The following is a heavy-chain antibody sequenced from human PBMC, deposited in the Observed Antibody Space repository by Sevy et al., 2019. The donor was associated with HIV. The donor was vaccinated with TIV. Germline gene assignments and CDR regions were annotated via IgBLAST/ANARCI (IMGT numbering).Heavy chain of an antibody. V-gene: IGHV1-8*01. CDR3: ARASYYGRTKFDY. Sequence: ASVKVSCKASGYTFTSYDINWVRQATGQGLEWMGWMNPNSGNTGYAQKFQGRVTMTRNTSIRTAYMELSSLRSEDTAVYYCARASYYGRTKFDYWGQGTLVTVSS. D-gene: IGHD3-10*01. J-gene: IGHJ4*02. CDR2: MNPNSGNT. CDR1: GYTFTSYD.